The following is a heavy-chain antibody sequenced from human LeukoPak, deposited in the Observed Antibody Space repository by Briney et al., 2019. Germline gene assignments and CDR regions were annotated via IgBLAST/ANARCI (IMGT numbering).Heavy chain of an antibody. J-gene: IGHJ3*02. CDR3: AREWNDSSGWAFDI. CDR1: GFTFSNYA. V-gene: IGHV3-23*01. CDR2: ISGGGGST. Sequence: GGSLRLSCAASGFTFSNYAMNWVRQAPGKGLEWVSTISGGGGSTYYADSVKGRFTISRDNSKNTLYLQMNSLRAEDTAVYYCAREWNDSSGWAFDIWGQGTMVTVSS. D-gene: IGHD3-22*01.